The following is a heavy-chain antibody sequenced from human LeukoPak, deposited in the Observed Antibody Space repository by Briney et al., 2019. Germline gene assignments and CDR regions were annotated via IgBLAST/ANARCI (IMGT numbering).Heavy chain of an antibody. CDR3: AREATYYDFWSGLRGHYYYYYMDV. J-gene: IGHJ6*03. V-gene: IGHV4-34*01. D-gene: IGHD3-3*01. CDR1: GGSFSGYY. CDR2: INHSGST. Sequence: PSETLSLTCAVYGGSFSGYYWSWIRQPPGKGLEWIGEINHSGSTNYNPSLKSRVTISVDTSKNQFSLKLSSVTAADTAVYYCAREATYYDFWSGLRGHYYYYYMDVWGKGTTVTVSS.